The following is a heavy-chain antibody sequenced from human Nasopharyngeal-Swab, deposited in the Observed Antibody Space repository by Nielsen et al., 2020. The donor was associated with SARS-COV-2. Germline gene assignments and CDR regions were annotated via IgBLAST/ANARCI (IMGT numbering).Heavy chain of an antibody. Sequence: SKTLSLTCTVSGGSISSGGYYWSWIRQHPGKGLEWIGYIYYSGSTYYNPSLKSRVTISVDTSKNQFSLKLSSVTAADTAVYYCARLQSSGYSSGWVDYWGQGTLVTVSS. CDR2: IYYSGST. D-gene: IGHD6-19*01. V-gene: IGHV4-31*03. CDR3: ARLQSSGYSSGWVDY. CDR1: GGSISSGGYY. J-gene: IGHJ4*02.